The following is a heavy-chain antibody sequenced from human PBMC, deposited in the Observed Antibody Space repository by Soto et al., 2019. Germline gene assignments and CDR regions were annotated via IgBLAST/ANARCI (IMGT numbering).Heavy chain of an antibody. CDR3: VRPLPSGQNYGMDV. CDR2: IYNDGKT. Sequence: EVQLVESGGGLIQPGGSLHLSCAASGLPVSTNYMSWVRQGPGKGLEWVSVIYNDGKTYYADSVKGRFTISRDASKNTLHLQMDSLRDEDTAVYYCVRPLPSGQNYGMDVWGQGTTVTVSS. V-gene: IGHV3-53*01. D-gene: IGHD3-10*01. J-gene: IGHJ6*02. CDR1: GLPVSTNY.